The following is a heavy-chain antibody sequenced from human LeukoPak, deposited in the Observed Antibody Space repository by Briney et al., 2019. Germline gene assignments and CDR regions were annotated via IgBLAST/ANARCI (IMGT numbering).Heavy chain of an antibody. D-gene: IGHD2-2*02. CDR3: ARKFCSSSSCYIDF. Sequence: PGRSLRLSCAASGFTSSSYGMHWVRQAPGKGLEWVAVIWYDGSNKYYADSVKGRFTISRGNSQDTVYLQMNRLRAEDTAVYYCARKFCSSSSCYIDFWGQGTLVTVSS. V-gene: IGHV3-33*01. CDR1: GFTSSSYG. J-gene: IGHJ4*02. CDR2: IWYDGSNK.